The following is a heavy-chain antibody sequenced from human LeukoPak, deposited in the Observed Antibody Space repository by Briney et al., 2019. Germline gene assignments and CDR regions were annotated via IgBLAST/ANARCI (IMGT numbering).Heavy chain of an antibody. J-gene: IGHJ4*02. V-gene: IGHV4-4*07. D-gene: IGHD6-19*01. CDR2: IYTSGST. CDR3: AGSAKGTWLIY. Sequence: SETLSLTCTVSGGSISSYYWSWIRQPAGKGLEWIGRIYTSGSTNYNPSLKSRVAMSVDTSKNQFTLKLSSVTAADTAVYYCAGSAKGTWLIYWGQGTLVTVSS. CDR1: GGSISSYY.